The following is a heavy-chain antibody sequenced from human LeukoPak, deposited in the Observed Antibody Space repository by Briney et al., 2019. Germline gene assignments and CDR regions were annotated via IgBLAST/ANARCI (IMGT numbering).Heavy chain of an antibody. CDR2: ISSSSSYT. D-gene: IGHD5-12*01. CDR3: ARDPPDSGYGSPFHDY. J-gene: IGHJ4*02. V-gene: IGHV3-11*06. Sequence: GGSLRLSWAASGFTFSDYYMSWFRQAPGKALELVSYISSSSSYTNYTDSVKGRFTISRDNAKNSLYLQMNSLRAEDTAVYYCARDPPDSGYGSPFHDYWGQGTLVTVSS. CDR1: GFTFSDYY.